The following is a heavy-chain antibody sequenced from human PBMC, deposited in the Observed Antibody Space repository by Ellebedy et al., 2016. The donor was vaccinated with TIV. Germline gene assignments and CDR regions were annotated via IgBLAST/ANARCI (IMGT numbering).Heavy chain of an antibody. CDR3: ARGRGIAAPGMDRIRFDY. D-gene: IGHD6-13*01. J-gene: IGHJ4*02. Sequence: SETLSLTCTVSGDSVSSSGNYWSWIRQHPGKGLEWIGYVYYRGSTYYKPSLKSRTTISVDTSKNQFSLKLSSVTAADTAVYYCARGRGIAAPGMDRIRFDYWGQGTLVAVSS. CDR1: GDSVSSSGNY. V-gene: IGHV4-31*03. CDR2: VYYRGST.